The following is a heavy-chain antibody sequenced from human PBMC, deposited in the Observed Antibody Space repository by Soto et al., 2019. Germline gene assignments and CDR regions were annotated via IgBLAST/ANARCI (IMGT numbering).Heavy chain of an antibody. J-gene: IGHJ4*02. CDR2: ISYDGSNK. CDR3: AKSGGAGVPFDY. V-gene: IGHV3-30*18. CDR1: GFTFSSYG. Sequence: QVQLVESGGGVVQPGRSLRLSCAASGFTFSSYGMHWVRQAPGKGLEWVAVISYDGSNKYYADSVKGRFTISRDNSKNTLYLQMNSLRAEDTAVYYCAKSGGAGVPFDYRCQGTLVTVSS. D-gene: IGHD3-16*01.